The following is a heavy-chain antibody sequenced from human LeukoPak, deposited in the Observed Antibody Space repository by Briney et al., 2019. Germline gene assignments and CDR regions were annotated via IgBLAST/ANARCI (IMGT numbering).Heavy chain of an antibody. J-gene: IGHJ4*02. CDR3: ARGIYD. Sequence: SETLSLTCAVYGGSFSGYYWSWIRQPPGKGLEWIGEINHSGSTNYNPSLKSRVTISVDTSKNQFSLKLSSVTAADTAVYYCARGIYDWGQGTQVTVSS. V-gene: IGHV4-34*01. CDR2: INHSGST. CDR1: GGSFSGYY. D-gene: IGHD5/OR15-5a*01.